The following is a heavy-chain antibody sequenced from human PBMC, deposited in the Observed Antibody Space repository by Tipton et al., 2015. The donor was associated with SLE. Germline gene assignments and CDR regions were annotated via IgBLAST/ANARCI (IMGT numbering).Heavy chain of an antibody. CDR3: ARVRVDTAMGVFDF. V-gene: IGHV1-69*04. CDR1: GDSLSDYT. J-gene: IGHJ4*02. Sequence: QSGPEVKKPGSSVKVSCKASGDSLSDYTISWVRQAPGQGLEWMGRFIPILDIANSAQMFQGRVTMTSDTSTSTAYMELRSLRSDDTAIYYCARVRVDTAMGVFDFWGQGTLVTVSS. D-gene: IGHD5-18*01. CDR2: FIPILDIA.